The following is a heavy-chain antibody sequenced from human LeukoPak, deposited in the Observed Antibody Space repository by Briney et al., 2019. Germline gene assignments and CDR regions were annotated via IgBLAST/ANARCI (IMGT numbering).Heavy chain of an antibody. D-gene: IGHD3-22*01. J-gene: IGHJ4*02. CDR2: INPSGGST. CDR1: GYTFTTYY. CDR3: ARDIHYYDSSGYYYGFYDY. Sequence: ASVKVSCKASGYTFTTYYMHWVRQAPGQGLKWMGIINPSGGSTTYAQKFQGRVTMTRDTSTSTVYMELSSLRSEDTAVYYCARDIHYYDSSGYYYGFYDYWGQGTLVTVSS. V-gene: IGHV1-46*01.